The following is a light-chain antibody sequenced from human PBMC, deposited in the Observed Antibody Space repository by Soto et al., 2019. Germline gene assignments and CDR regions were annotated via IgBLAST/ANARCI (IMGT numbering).Light chain of an antibody. V-gene: IGKV1-39*01. Sequence: DIQMTQSPSSLSASVGDRVTITCRASQSISSYLNCYQQNPGNAPKILIHAASSLQSGVPSRFRGSGSGTDFTLTISSLQPEAFETYYCQQSYSTPLTFGGGTKVDIK. CDR3: QQSYSTPLT. J-gene: IGKJ4*01. CDR1: QSISSY. CDR2: AAS.